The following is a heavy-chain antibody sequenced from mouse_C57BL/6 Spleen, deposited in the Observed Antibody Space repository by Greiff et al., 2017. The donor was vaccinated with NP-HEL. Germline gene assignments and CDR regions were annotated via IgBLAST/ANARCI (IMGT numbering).Heavy chain of an antibody. V-gene: IGHV6-6*01. CDR2: IRNKANNHAT. D-gene: IGHD1-1*01. J-gene: IGHJ1*03. CDR3: TPPYYYGSSPHWYFDV. CDR1: GFTFSDAW. Sequence: EVQLQESGGGLVQPGGSMKLSCAASGFTFSDAWMDWVRQSPEKGLEWVAEIRNKANNHATYYAESVKGRFTISRDDSKSSVYLQMNSLRAEDTGIYYCTPPYYYGSSPHWYFDVWGTGTTVTVSS.